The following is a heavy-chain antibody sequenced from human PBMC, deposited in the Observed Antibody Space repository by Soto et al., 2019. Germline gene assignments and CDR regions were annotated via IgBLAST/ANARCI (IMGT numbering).Heavy chain of an antibody. D-gene: IGHD2-15*01. Sequence: LRLSCAASGSALRSHGMHWVRQAPGKGLEWVAVIWGDESKKYYADSVKGRFTISKDNSKNTLFLQMNTLRVEDTAVYYCARGAVAAGDFDYWGQGTLVTVSS. V-gene: IGHV3-33*01. CDR3: ARGAVAAGDFDY. CDR1: GSALRSHG. CDR2: IWGDESKK. J-gene: IGHJ4*02.